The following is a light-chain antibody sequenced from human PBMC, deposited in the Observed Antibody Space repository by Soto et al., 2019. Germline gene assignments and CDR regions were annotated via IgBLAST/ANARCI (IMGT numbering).Light chain of an antibody. CDR2: EDD. CDR3: GTWDGSPNTVV. CDR1: NSNIGKNY. J-gene: IGLJ3*02. V-gene: IGLV1-51*01. Sequence: QAVVTQTPSVSAAPGQTVTISCSGSNSNIGKNYVSWYQQLPGTAPKLLMYEDDKRPSGIPDRFSGSTSGTSSTLAITGLQTGDEADYYCGTWDGSPNTVVFGGGTKLTVL.